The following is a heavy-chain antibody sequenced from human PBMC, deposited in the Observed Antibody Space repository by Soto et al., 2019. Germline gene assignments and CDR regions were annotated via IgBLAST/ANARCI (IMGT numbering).Heavy chain of an antibody. CDR1: GGSFSGYY. Sequence: AETLSLTCAVYGGSFSGYYWSWIRQPPGKGLEWIGEINHSGSTNYNPSLKSRVAISVDTSKNQFSLKLSSVTAADTAVYYCARRSYYYGMDVWGQGTTVTVSS. V-gene: IGHV4-34*01. CDR3: ARRSYYYGMDV. J-gene: IGHJ6*02. CDR2: INHSGST.